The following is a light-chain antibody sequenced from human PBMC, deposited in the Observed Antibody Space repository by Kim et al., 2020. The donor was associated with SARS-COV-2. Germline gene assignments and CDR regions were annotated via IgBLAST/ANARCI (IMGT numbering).Light chain of an antibody. CDR3: NSRDSSGNHWV. CDR1: SLRSYY. CDR2: GQN. Sequence: AVGQTVMITCQGDSLRSYYASWYQQKSGQAPVLVIYGQNNRPSGIPDRFSGSSSGNTASLPITGAQAEDEADYYCNSRDSSGNHWVFGGGTQLTVL. J-gene: IGLJ3*02. V-gene: IGLV3-19*01.